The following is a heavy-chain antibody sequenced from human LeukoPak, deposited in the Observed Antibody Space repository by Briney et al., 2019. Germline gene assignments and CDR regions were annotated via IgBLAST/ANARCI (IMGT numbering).Heavy chain of an antibody. J-gene: IGHJ4*02. D-gene: IGHD3-22*01. Sequence: GGSLRLSCAASGFTFNTYIMHWVRQAPGKGLEWVAVISHDGITKFYADSVKGRFTISRDNSKSTLYLQMNSLRAEDTAVYYCARGGYYATSVYYYYFDDWGQGILVTVSS. CDR2: ISHDGITK. CDR1: GFTFNTYI. V-gene: IGHV3-30-3*01. CDR3: ARGGYYATSVYYYYFDD.